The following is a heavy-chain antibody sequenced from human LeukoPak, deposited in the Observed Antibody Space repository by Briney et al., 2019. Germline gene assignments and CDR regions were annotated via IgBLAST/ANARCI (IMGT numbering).Heavy chain of an antibody. J-gene: IGHJ6*03. CDR3: AKERGRRSYYVDYYYYMDA. CDR1: GFTFSSYA. Sequence: PGGSLRLSCAASGFTFSSYAKSWVRQAPGKGLELVSAISGSGASTYYADSVKGRFNVSRDNSKNTLYLQMNSLRAEDTAVYYCAKERGRRSYYVDYYYYMDAWGKGTTVTVSS. CDR2: ISGSGAST. D-gene: IGHD1-26*01. V-gene: IGHV3-23*01.